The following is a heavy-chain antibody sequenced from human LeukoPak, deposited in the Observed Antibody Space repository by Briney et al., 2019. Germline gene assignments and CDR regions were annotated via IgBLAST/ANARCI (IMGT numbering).Heavy chain of an antibody. Sequence: GGSLRLSCAASGFTFSSYAMHWVRQAPGKGLEYVSAISSNGGSTYYANSVKGRFTISRDNSKNTLYLQMGSLRAEDMAVYYCAKDDQNRYYFDYWGQGTLVTVSS. V-gene: IGHV3-64*01. CDR3: AKDDQNRYYFDY. CDR2: ISSNGGST. J-gene: IGHJ4*02. CDR1: GFTFSSYA. D-gene: IGHD1-14*01.